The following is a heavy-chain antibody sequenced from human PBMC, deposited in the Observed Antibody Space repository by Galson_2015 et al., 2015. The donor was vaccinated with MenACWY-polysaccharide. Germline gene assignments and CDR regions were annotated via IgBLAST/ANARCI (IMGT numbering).Heavy chain of an antibody. Sequence: SLRLSCAASGFTFSSYWMSWVRQAPGKGLEWVANIKQDGSEKYYVDSVKGRFTISRDNAKNSLYLQMNSLRAEDTAVYHCARDWYCTGGSCYGGMDVWGQGTTVTVSS. D-gene: IGHD2-15*01. CDR1: GFTFSSYW. CDR2: IKQDGSEK. V-gene: IGHV3-7*01. CDR3: ARDWYCTGGSCYGGMDV. J-gene: IGHJ6*02.